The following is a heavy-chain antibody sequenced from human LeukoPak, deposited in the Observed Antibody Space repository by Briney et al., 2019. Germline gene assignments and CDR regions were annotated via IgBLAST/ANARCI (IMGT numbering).Heavy chain of an antibody. D-gene: IGHD6-6*01. Sequence: KSSGTLSLTCSVPGGSISSLYWSWIRQPPGKGLERIGYIYYTGSTNYNPSHKSRVTMFVVMSKNQFSLRLSSVTAADTAVYYCARHRAYSSSSPFDYWGQGTLVTVSS. CDR1: GGSISSLY. CDR3: ARHRAYSSSSPFDY. V-gene: IGHV4-59*08. CDR2: IYYTGST. J-gene: IGHJ4*02.